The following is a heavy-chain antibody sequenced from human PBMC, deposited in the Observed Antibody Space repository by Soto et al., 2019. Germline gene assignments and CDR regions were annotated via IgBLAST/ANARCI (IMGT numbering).Heavy chain of an antibody. Sequence: SSETLSLTCAAYGSSFSDYSRNWNWSRQPTGKGLERIREINHSGTTSHNPSLKSRVTLSLDTSKNQFSLILTSVTAADTAVYYCGRGALNYDSWSGPINGGIGIRGKQTRVGVSS. D-gene: IGHD3-3*01. V-gene: IGHV4-34*01. J-gene: IGHJ6*04. CDR3: GRGALNYDSWSGPINGGIGI. CDR1: GSSFSDYSRN. CDR2: INHSGTT.